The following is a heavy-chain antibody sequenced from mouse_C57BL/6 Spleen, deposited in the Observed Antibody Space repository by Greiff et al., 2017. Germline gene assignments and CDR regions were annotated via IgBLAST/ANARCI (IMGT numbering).Heavy chain of an antibody. CDR3: ARDHYGRNYFDY. J-gene: IGHJ2*01. CDR2: IDPKGGGT. V-gene: IGHV1-72*01. CDR1: GYTFTGYW. D-gene: IGHD1-1*01. Sequence: VQLQQPGAELVKPGASVKLSCKASGYTFTGYWMHWVKQRPGRGLEWIGRIDPKGGGTKYNEKFKSKATLTVDKPSSTAYMQLSSLTSEDSAVYYCARDHYGRNYFDYWGQGTTLTVSS.